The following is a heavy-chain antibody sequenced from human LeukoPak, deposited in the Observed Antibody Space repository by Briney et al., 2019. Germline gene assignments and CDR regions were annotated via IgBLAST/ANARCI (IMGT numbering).Heavy chain of an antibody. Sequence: GGSLRLSCAASGFTLSSHAMSWVRQAPGKGLEWVSAISGSGGSTYYADSVKGRFTISRDNSKNTLYLQMNSLRAEDTAVYYCAKSRTGSYYPDWGQGTLVTVSS. J-gene: IGHJ4*01. CDR3: AKSRTGSYYPD. D-gene: IGHD3-10*01. CDR1: GFTLSSHA. V-gene: IGHV3-23*01. CDR2: ISGSGGST.